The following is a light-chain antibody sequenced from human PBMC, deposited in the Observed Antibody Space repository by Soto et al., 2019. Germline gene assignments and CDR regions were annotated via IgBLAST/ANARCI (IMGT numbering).Light chain of an antibody. CDR2: EGS. J-gene: IGLJ1*01. V-gene: IGLV2-23*03. CDR1: SSDVGSYNL. CDR3: CSYAVSSTFFYV. Sequence: QSVLTHPASVSGSPGQSITISCTGTSSDVGSYNLVSWYQQHPGKAPKLMIYEGSKRPSGVSNRSSGSKSGNTASLTISGLQAEDEADYYCCSYAVSSTFFYVLGTGTKVTVL.